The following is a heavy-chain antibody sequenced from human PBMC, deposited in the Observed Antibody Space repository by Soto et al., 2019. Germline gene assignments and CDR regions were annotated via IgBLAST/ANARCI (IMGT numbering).Heavy chain of an antibody. J-gene: IGHJ4*02. CDR2: ISYDGSNK. V-gene: IGHV3-30*03. CDR1: GFTFSSYG. CDR3: ATDVFDDSSGTTLDY. D-gene: IGHD3-22*01. Sequence: QVQLVESGGGVVQPGRSLTLSCAASGFTFSSYGMHWVRQAPGKGLERVAVISYDGSNKYYADSVKGRFTISRDNSKNTLYLEMNSLRAEGTAVYYCATDVFDDSSGTTLDYWGQGTLVTVSS.